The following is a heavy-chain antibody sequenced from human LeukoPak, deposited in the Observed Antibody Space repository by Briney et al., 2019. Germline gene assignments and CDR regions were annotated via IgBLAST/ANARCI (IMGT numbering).Heavy chain of an antibody. CDR2: ISSSSSYT. CDR3: ARPEYSSGWYGY. V-gene: IGHV3-21*01. Sequence: PGGSLRLSCAASGFTFSSYSMNWVRQAPGKGLEWVSSISSSSSYTYYADSMKGRFTISRDNAKNSLYLQMNSLRVEDTAVYYCARPEYSSGWYGYWGQGTLVTVSS. D-gene: IGHD6-19*01. CDR1: GFTFSSYS. J-gene: IGHJ4*02.